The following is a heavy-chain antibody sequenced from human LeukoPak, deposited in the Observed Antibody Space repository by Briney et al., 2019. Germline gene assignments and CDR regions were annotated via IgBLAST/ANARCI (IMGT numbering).Heavy chain of an antibody. D-gene: IGHD3-10*01. Sequence: GRSLRLSCAASGFTFSSYAMHWVRQAPGKGLEWVAVISHDGSNKYYADSVKGRFTISRDNSKNTLYLQMNSLRAEDTAVYYCARDLWFGDLYGMDVWGKGTTVTVSS. CDR2: ISHDGSNK. CDR1: GFTFSSYA. V-gene: IGHV3-30*04. J-gene: IGHJ6*04. CDR3: ARDLWFGDLYGMDV.